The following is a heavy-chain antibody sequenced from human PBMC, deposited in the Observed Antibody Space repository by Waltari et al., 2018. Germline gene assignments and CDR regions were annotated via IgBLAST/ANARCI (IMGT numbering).Heavy chain of an antibody. CDR1: GFTFISYA. CDR3: AKDSWSGYYISAGGYYYMDV. D-gene: IGHD3-3*01. CDR2: IYSGGSST. V-gene: IGHV3-23*03. J-gene: IGHJ6*03. Sequence: EVQLLESGGGLVQPGGSLRLSCAASGFTFISYAMGWVRQAPGKGRGWGSVIYSGGSSTYYADSVKGRFTISRDNSKNTLYLQMNSLRAEDTAVYYCAKDSWSGYYISAGGYYYMDVWGKGTTVTVSS.